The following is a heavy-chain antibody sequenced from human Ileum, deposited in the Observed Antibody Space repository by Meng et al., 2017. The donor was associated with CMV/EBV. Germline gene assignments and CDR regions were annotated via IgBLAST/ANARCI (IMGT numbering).Heavy chain of an antibody. V-gene: IGHV4-39*07. CDR1: GACVRSSSYD. CDR3: ARFRYSDAQNFFDY. Sequence: GACVRSSSYDRGWIHQSPGKGLEWIGNVYYSGATYYRPARKSRVTISIDTSKNQFSLSLTSVTAADTAVYYCARFRYSDAQNFFDYWGQGNLVTVSS. D-gene: IGHD2-15*01. J-gene: IGHJ4*02. CDR2: VYYSGAT.